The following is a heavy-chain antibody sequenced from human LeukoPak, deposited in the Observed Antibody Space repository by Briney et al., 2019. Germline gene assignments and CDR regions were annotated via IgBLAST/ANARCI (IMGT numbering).Heavy chain of an antibody. CDR3: ARDRGSYRRYNWFDP. D-gene: IGHD3-10*01. Sequence: SETLSLTCAVYGGSFSGYYWSWIRQPPGKGLEWIGSIYYSGSTYYNPSLKSRVTISVDTSKNQFSLKLSSVTAADTAVYYCARDRGSYRRYNWFDPWGQGTLVTVSS. J-gene: IGHJ5*02. CDR2: IYYSGST. V-gene: IGHV4-34*01. CDR1: GGSFSGYY.